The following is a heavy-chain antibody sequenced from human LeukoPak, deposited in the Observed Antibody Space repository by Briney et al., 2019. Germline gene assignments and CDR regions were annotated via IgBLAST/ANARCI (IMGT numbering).Heavy chain of an antibody. CDR1: GFRFSSYG. J-gene: IGHJ6*04. Sequence: GGSLRLSCAASGFRFSSYGMSWVRQAPGKGLEWVSYISSSGSTIYYADSVKGRFTISRDNAKNSLYLQMNGLRAEDTAVYYCAELGITMIGGVWGKGSTVTISS. CDR2: ISSSGSTI. D-gene: IGHD3-10*02. CDR3: AELGITMIGGV. V-gene: IGHV3-48*03.